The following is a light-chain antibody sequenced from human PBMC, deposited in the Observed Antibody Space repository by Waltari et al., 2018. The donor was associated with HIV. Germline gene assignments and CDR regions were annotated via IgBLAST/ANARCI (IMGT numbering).Light chain of an antibody. CDR2: EVR. Sequence: QSALTQPPTASGSPGQSVPTSCTGPTSDVGWYNYVSGYQQHPGKAPTLMIYEVRKRASGVPDRFSASESRNTASLTGSGLQAEDEADYYCGSYAGSNNLVFGGGTKLTVL. CDR1: TSDVGWYNY. V-gene: IGLV2-8*01. J-gene: IGLJ2*01. CDR3: GSYAGSNNLV.